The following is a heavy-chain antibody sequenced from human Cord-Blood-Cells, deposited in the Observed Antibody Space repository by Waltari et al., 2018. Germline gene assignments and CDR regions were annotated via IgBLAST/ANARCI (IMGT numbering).Heavy chain of an antibody. Sequence: QVQLVESGGGVVQPGRSLRLSCAASGFTFSSYAMHWVRQAPGKGLEWVAVISYDGSNKYYADSVKGRFTISRDKSKNTLYLQMNSLRAEDTAVYYCARDLDPWGQGTLVTVSS. J-gene: IGHJ5*02. CDR3: ARDLDP. V-gene: IGHV3-30-3*01. CDR1: GFTFSSYA. CDR2: ISYDGSNK.